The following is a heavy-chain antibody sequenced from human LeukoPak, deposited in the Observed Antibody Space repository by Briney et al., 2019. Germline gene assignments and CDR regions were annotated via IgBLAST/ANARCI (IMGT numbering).Heavy chain of an antibody. J-gene: IGHJ5*02. CDR2: INHSGST. CDR1: GGSFSGYY. D-gene: IGHD2-2*01. Sequence: SETLSLTCAVYGGSFSGYYWSWIRQPPGKGLEWIGEINHSGSTYYNPSLKSRVTISVDRSKNQFSLKLSSVTAADTAVYYCARADVPKTWFDPWGQGTLVTVSS. V-gene: IGHV4-34*01. CDR3: ARADVPKTWFDP.